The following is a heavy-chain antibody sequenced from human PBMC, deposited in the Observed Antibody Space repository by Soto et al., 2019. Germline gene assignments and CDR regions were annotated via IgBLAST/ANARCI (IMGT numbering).Heavy chain of an antibody. CDR2: IIPIFGTA. V-gene: IGHV1-69*01. CDR3: AGSPGRDGYKKTYYYDMDV. D-gene: IGHD5-12*01. J-gene: IGHJ6*02. Sequence: QVQLVQSGAEVKKPGSSVKVSCKASGGTFSSYAISWVRQAPGQGLEWMGGIIPIFGTANYAQKFQGRVTITADESTSTAYMELSSLRSEDTAVYYCAGSPGRDGYKKTYYYDMDVWCQGTPVTVSS. CDR1: GGTFSSYA.